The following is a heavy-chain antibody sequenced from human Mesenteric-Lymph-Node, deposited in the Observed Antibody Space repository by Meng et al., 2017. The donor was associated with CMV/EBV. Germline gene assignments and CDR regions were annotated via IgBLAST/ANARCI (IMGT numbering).Heavy chain of an antibody. J-gene: IGHJ3*02. D-gene: IGHD3-22*01. CDR1: GGTFSSYA. CDR2: MNPNSGNT. Sequence: ASVKVSCKASGGTFSSYAINWVRQATGQGPEWMGWMNPNSGNTGYAQKFQGRVTMTRNTSISTAYMELSSLRSEDTAVYYCARGHYYDSSGLDAFDIWGQGTMVTVSS. V-gene: IGHV1-8*02. CDR3: ARGHYYDSSGLDAFDI.